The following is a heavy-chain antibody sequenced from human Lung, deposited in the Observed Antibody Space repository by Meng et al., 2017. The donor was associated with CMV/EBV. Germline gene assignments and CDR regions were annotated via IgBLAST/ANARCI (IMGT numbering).Heavy chain of an antibody. D-gene: IGHD3-22*01. CDR3: AKDVGSSGYYYGDAFDI. CDR2: IRYDGSNK. J-gene: IGHJ3*02. V-gene: IGHV3-30*02. Sequence: SCAASGFTFSSYGMHWVRQAPGKGLEWVAFIRYDGSNKYYADSVKGRFTISRDNSKNTLYLQMNSLRAEDTAVYYCAKDVGSSGYYYGDAFDILGQGXMVTVSS. CDR1: GFTFSSYG.